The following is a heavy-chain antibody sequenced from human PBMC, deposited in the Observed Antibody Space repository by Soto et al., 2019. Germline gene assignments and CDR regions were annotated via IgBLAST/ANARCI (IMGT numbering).Heavy chain of an antibody. Sequence: QLQQWGAGLLKPSETLSLTCVVSGGSFSTYYYNWIRQSPGKGLEWIGEINHSGSNNYSPSLKSRVTMSLDTSKNQFALKLTSVTAADTAVYSCARGGSNDWQVAFDIWGQGTMVTVSS. CDR2: INHSGSN. V-gene: IGHV4-34*01. D-gene: IGHD3-9*01. J-gene: IGHJ3*02. CDR1: GGSFSTYY. CDR3: ARGGSNDWQVAFDI.